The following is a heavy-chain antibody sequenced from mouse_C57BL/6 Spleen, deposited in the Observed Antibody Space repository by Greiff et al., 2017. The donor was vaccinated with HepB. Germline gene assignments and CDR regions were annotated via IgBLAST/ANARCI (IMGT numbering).Heavy chain of an antibody. CDR2: IYPGDGDT. V-gene: IGHV1-82*01. CDR1: GYAFSSSW. D-gene: IGHD1-1*01. J-gene: IGHJ4*01. CDR3: ARNVVARDYYAMDY. Sequence: QVQLKESGPELVKPGASVKISCKASGYAFSSSWMNWVKPRPGKGLEWIGRIYPGDGDTNYNGKFKGKATLTADKSSSTAYMQLSSLTSEDSAVYFCARNVVARDYYAMDYWGQGTSVTVSS.